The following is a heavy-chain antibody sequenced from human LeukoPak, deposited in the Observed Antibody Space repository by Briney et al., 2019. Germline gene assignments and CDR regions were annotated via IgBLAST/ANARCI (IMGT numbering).Heavy chain of an antibody. CDR3: ARDRNGVATS. CDR1: GFTFSSYW. V-gene: IGHV3-7*01. CDR2: IKQDGSEK. D-gene: IGHD5-12*01. Sequence: GGSLRLSRAASGFTFSSYWTSWVRQAPGKGLEWVANIKQDGSEKYYVDSVKGRFTISRDNAKNSLYLQMNSLRAEDTAVYYCARDRNGVATSWGQGTLVTVSS. J-gene: IGHJ5*02.